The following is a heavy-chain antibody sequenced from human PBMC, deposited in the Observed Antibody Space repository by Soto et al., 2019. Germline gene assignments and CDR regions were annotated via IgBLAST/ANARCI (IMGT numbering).Heavy chain of an antibody. CDR3: ARHSLVSSSWSDAFDI. Sequence: SETLSLTCTVSGGSISSSSYYWGWIRQPPGKGLEWIGSIDYSGSTYYNPSLKSRVTISADTSKNQFSRRLSSVSAADTAVYYCARHSLVSSSWSDAFDIWGQGTMVTVSS. V-gene: IGHV4-39*01. CDR2: IDYSGST. D-gene: IGHD6-13*01. CDR1: GGSISSSSYY. J-gene: IGHJ3*02.